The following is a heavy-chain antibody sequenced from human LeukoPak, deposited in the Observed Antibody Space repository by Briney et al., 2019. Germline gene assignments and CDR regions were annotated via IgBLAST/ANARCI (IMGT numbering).Heavy chain of an antibody. CDR2: VSADGSTT. CDR1: GFTFSTYW. D-gene: IGHD2-2*01. J-gene: IGHJ4*02. V-gene: IGHV3-74*01. CDR3: ARDSVAPAVHYYFDY. Sequence: QSGGSLRLSCVVSGFTFSTYWMHWVRQAPGKGLVWVSRVSADGSTTIYADSVKGRFTISRDNGINTVYLQMNSLRAEDTAVYYCARDSVAPAVHYYFDYWGQGTLVTVSS.